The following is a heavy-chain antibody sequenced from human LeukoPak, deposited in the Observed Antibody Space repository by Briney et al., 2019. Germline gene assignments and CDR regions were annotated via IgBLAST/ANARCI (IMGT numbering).Heavy chain of an antibody. J-gene: IGHJ6*02. V-gene: IGHV3-7*01. D-gene: IGHD4-11*01. CDR2: IKQDGSEN. CDR1: GFTFSSYW. CDR3: ARDTTVTRRGYYYYGMGV. Sequence: GGCLRLACAASGFTFSSYWMSWVRQAPGQGLEWVANIKQDGSENDYVDSVKGRFTISRDNAKTSLYLQMNSLRAEDTAVYYCARDTTVTRRGYYYYGMGVWGQGTTVTVSS.